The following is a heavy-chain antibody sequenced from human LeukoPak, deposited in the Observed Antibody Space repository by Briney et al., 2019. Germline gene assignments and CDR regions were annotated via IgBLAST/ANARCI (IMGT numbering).Heavy chain of an antibody. D-gene: IGHD1-26*01. CDR3: ARELREHGVFDI. J-gene: IGHJ3*02. V-gene: IGHV3-53*01. CDR2: IYRGDST. CDR1: GFTVSSNY. Sequence: GGSLRLSCAASGFTVSSNYMSWVRQAPGKGLEWVSVIYRGDSTYYADSVKGRFTISRDNSKNTLYLQMNSLRAEDTAVYYCARELREHGVFDIWGQGIMVTVSS.